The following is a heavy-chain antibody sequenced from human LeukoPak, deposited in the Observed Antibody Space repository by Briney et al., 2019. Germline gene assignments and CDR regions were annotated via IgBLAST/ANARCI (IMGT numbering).Heavy chain of an antibody. CDR1: GFAFSNYG. D-gene: IGHD7-27*01. V-gene: IGHV3-23*01. J-gene: IGHJ4*02. Sequence: PGGTLRLSCAASGFAFSNYGMNWVRQAPGKGLEWVSGITGNGSTTYYADSVKGRFTISRDNSKNTLYLQMNSPRAEDTAAYYCAKDGNWARFENWGQGTLVTVSS. CDR2: ITGNGSTT. CDR3: AKDGNWARFEN.